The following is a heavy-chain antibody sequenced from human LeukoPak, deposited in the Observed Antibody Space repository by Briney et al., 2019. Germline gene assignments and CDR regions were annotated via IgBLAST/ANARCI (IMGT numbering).Heavy chain of an antibody. J-gene: IGHJ3*01. Sequence: GGSLRLSCAASGFTFSSYSMNWVRQAPGKGLEWVTNIKQDGSETYYVDSVRGRFTISRDNAKNSLYLQMNSLRAEDTAVYYCARVGYCSGGSCFNDAFDLWGQGTRVTVSS. CDR3: ARVGYCSGGSCFNDAFDL. V-gene: IGHV3-7*04. D-gene: IGHD2-15*01. CDR1: GFTFSSYS. CDR2: IKQDGSET.